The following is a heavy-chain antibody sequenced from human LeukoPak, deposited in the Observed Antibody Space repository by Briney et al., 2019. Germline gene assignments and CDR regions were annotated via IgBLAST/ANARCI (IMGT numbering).Heavy chain of an antibody. Sequence: GGSLRLSCAASGFIFDDYGMTWVRQTPGKGLEWVSSINWIGGSTGYADSVKGRFTISRDNAKNSLYLHMNSLRAEDTALYFCARDLGYKDYVSAFDIWGQGTMVXVSS. D-gene: IGHD5-24*01. V-gene: IGHV3-20*04. CDR2: INWIGGST. CDR3: ARDLGYKDYVSAFDI. CDR1: GFIFDDYG. J-gene: IGHJ3*02.